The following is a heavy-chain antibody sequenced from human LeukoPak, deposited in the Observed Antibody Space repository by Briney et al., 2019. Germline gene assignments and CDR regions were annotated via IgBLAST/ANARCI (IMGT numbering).Heavy chain of an antibody. V-gene: IGHV3-30*04. Sequence: GRSLRLSCAASGFTFSSYAMHWVRQAPGKGLEWVAVISYDGSNKYYADSVKGRFTISRDNSKNTLYLQMNSLRAEDTAVYYCARGALGVFYYWGQGTLVTVSS. CDR1: GFTFSSYA. D-gene: IGHD3-16*01. CDR3: ARGALGVFYY. CDR2: ISYDGSNK. J-gene: IGHJ4*02.